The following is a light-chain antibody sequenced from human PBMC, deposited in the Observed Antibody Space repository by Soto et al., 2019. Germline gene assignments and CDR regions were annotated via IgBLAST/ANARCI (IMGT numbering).Light chain of an antibody. Sequence: QSVLTQPASVSGSPGQSITISCTGSSSDVGAYHYVSWYQQYPGRAPKLIIYEVTNRPSGVSDRFSGSKSGNVASLTISGLQAADEADYYCGSYTSTYVRIFGTGTKVTVL. J-gene: IGLJ1*01. V-gene: IGLV2-14*01. CDR2: EVT. CDR1: SSDVGAYHY. CDR3: GSYTSTYVRI.